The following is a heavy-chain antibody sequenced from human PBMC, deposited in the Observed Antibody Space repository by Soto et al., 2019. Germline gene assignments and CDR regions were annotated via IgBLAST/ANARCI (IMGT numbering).Heavy chain of an antibody. V-gene: IGHV1-2*02. CDR2: INPNSGGT. Sequence: ASVKGSCKASGYTFTDYSMHWVRQAPGQGLEWVGWINPNSGGTNYAQNFQGRVTMTRDTSISTAYMEPSRLTSDDTAVYYCATERSPLGLWESDVWGPGTMVTV. D-gene: IGHD1-26*01. CDR1: GYTFTDYS. J-gene: IGHJ6*02. CDR3: ATERSPLGLWESDV.